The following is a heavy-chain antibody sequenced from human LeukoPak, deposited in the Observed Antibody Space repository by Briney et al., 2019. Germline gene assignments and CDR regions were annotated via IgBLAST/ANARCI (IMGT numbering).Heavy chain of an antibody. CDR3: AKDPNYYGSGSDY. V-gene: IGHV3-23*01. CDR2: ISGSGGST. D-gene: IGHD3-10*01. CDR1: GFTFSSYA. Sequence: GGSLRLSCAASGFTFSSYAMSWVRQAPGKGLEWVSGISGSGGSTYYADSVKGRFTISRDNSKNTLYLQMNSLRAEDTAVYYCAKDPNYYGSGSDYWGQGTLVTVSS. J-gene: IGHJ4*02.